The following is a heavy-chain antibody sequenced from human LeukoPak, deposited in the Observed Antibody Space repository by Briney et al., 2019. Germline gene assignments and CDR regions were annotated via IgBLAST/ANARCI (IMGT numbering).Heavy chain of an antibody. V-gene: IGHV1-8*02. CDR1: GYTFTGYY. J-gene: IGHJ4*02. D-gene: IGHD2-21*01. CDR3: TRSVRNGHIDY. CDR2: MNPNSGNT. Sequence: GASVKVSCKASGYTFTGYYMHWVRQAPGQGLEWMGWMNPNSGNTGYAQKFQGRVTMTRNTSISTAYMELSSLRFEDTAVYYCTRSVRNGHIDYWGQGTLVTVSS.